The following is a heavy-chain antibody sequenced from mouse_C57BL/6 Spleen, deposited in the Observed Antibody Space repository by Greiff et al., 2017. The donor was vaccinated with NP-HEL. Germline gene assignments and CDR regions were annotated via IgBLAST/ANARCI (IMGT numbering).Heavy chain of an antibody. Sequence: EVQLVESGAGLVKPGGSLKLSCAASGFTFSSYAMSWVRQTPEKRLEWVAYISSGGDYIYYADTVKGRFTISRDNARNTLYLQMSSLKSEDTAMYYCTREDGWSWYFDVWGTGTTVTVSS. V-gene: IGHV5-9-1*02. CDR3: TREDGWSWYFDV. CDR1: GFTFSSYA. J-gene: IGHJ1*03. D-gene: IGHD2-3*01. CDR2: ISSGGDYI.